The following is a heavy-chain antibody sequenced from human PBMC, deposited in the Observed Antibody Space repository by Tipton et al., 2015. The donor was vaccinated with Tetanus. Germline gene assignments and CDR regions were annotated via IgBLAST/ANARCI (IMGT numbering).Heavy chain of an antibody. D-gene: IGHD3-3*01. CDR2: INHSGST. J-gene: IGHJ4*02. CDR3: ARGHLVLRFLERKRNYFDY. Sequence: TLSLTCTVSGGSISSSSYYWSWIRQPPGKGLEWIGEINHSGSTNYNPSLKSRVTISVDTSKNQFSLKLSSVTAADTAVYYCARGHLVLRFLERKRNYFDYWGQGTLVTVSS. CDR1: GGSISSSSYY. V-gene: IGHV4-39*07.